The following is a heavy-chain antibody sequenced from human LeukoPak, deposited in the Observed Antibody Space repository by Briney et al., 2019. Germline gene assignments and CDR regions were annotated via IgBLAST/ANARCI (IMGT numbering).Heavy chain of an antibody. V-gene: IGHV1-69*06. Sequence: ASVKVSCKASGGTFSSYAISWVRQAPGQGLEWMGGIIPIFGTANYAQKFQGRVTITADKSTSTAYMELRSLISDDTAVYYCAGGSGISTDPFDPWGQGTLVTVSS. CDR1: GGTFSSYA. J-gene: IGHJ5*02. D-gene: IGHD3-10*01. CDR2: IIPIFGTA. CDR3: AGGSGISTDPFDP.